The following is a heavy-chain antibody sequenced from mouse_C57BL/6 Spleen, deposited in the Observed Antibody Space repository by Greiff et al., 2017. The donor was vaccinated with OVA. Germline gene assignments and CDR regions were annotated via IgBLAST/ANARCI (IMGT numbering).Heavy chain of an antibody. CDR3: ARSDYDGFPFDY. V-gene: IGHV1-55*01. D-gene: IGHD2-4*01. CDR1: GYTFTSYW. J-gene: IGHJ2*01. CDR2: IYPGSGST. Sequence: QVQLQQPGAELVKPGASVKMSCKASGYTFTSYWITWVKQRPGQGLAWIGDIYPGSGSTNYNEKFKSKATLTVDTSSSTAYMQLSSLTSEDSAVYYCARSDYDGFPFDYWGQGTTLTVSS.